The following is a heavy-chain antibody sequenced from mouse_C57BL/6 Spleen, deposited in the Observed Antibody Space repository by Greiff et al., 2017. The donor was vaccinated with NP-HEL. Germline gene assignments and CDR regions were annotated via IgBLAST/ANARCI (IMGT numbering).Heavy chain of an antibody. V-gene: IGHV14-4*01. CDR1: GFNIKDDY. J-gene: IGHJ3*01. CDR3: TDYYGSSYVAY. CDR2: IDPENGDT. D-gene: IGHD1-1*01. Sequence: VQLQQSGAELVRPGASVKLSCTASGFNIKDDYMHWVKQRPEQGLEWIGWIDPENGDTEYASKFQGKATITADTSSNTAYLQLSSLTSDDTAVYYWTDYYGSSYVAYWGQGTLVTVSA.